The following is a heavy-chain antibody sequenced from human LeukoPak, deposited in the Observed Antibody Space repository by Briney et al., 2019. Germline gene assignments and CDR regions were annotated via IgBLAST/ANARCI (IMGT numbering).Heavy chain of an antibody. Sequence: SETLSLICTVPGASLRGDYYSWTWIRQPPGRGLEWIGNIHHSGGTNYNPSLKSRVTISMDTSKNQFSLRLTSVTTADTAMYYCALNGDSWGQGNLVTVSS. D-gene: IGHD2-8*01. J-gene: IGHJ4*02. CDR3: ALNGDS. V-gene: IGHV4-61*01. CDR2: IHHSGGT. CDR1: GASLRGDYYS.